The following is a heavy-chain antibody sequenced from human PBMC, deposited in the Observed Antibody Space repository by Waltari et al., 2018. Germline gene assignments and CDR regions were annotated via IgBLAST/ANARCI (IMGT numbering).Heavy chain of an antibody. CDR1: GTPFTDYT. J-gene: IGHJ4*02. CDR2: INPKTGGT. Sequence: VQLVQSGADVKKPGASMNVSCMISGTPFTDYTMHGGQQAPGQGLGWRGWINPKTGGTNYAQNFRGRVTMTRDTSSSTAFLEMTSLSFGETAVYYCASSATYWGEFFEHWGQGSLITVSS. CDR3: ASSATYWGEFFEH. D-gene: IGHD7-27*01. V-gene: IGHV1-2*02.